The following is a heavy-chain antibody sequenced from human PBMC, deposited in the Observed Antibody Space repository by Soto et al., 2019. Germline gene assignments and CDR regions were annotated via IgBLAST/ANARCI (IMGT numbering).Heavy chain of an antibody. D-gene: IGHD1-26*01. CDR2: ISPSGDVT. J-gene: IGHJ4*02. CDR1: GFIFTDYF. CDR3: ARQLERRVGAASH. V-gene: IGHV3-11*01. Sequence: PGGSLRLSCSTSGFIFTDYFMSWIRQAPGKGLEWVSYISPSGDVTHYADSVKGRFTISRDNTKNSPFLQMSSLRDDDTAVYYCARQLERRVGAASHWGQGTRVTVSS.